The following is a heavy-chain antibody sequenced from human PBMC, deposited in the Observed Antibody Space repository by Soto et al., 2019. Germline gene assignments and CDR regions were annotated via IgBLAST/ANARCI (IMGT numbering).Heavy chain of an antibody. D-gene: IGHD3-22*01. CDR2: IYYSGST. V-gene: IGHV4-31*03. J-gene: IGHJ4*02. Sequence: SETLSLTCTVSGGSISSGGYYWSWIRQHPGKGLEWIGYIYYSGSTYYNPSLKSRVTISVDTSKNQFSLKLSSVTAADTAVYYCARFQKQPDYYDSSGYSCWGQGTLVTVSS. CDR3: ARFQKQPDYYDSSGYSC. CDR1: GGSISSGGYY.